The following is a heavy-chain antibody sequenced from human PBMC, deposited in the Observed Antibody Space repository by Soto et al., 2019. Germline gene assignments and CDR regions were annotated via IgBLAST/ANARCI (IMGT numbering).Heavy chain of an antibody. J-gene: IGHJ5*02. D-gene: IGHD6-13*01. CDR3: ARALLRYWSRWSNWFDP. CDR1: GDSVPSNRAS. CDR2: TYYRSKWYN. V-gene: IGHV6-1*01. Sequence: SQTLSLTCAISGDSVPSNRASWNWITHSPSRGLGSLRRTYYRSKWYNDYAASVKSRITTSPGPSKSQLLLQLNSMTPEDTPVYYCARALLRYWSRWSNWFDPGGQGTLVTVSS.